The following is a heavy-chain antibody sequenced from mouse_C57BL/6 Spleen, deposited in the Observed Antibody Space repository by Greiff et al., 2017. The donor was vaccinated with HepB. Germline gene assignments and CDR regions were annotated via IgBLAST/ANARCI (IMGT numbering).Heavy chain of an antibody. CDR3: ARGLLDY. D-gene: IGHD2-10*01. CDR2: IRNKANGYTT. V-gene: IGHV7-3*01. Sequence: EVQLVESGGGLVQPGGSLSLSCAASGFTFTDYYMSWVRQPPGKALEWLGFIRNKANGYTTEYSASVKGRFTISRDNSQSMLYIQMNALRAEDSATYYCARGLLDYWGQGTTLTVSS. J-gene: IGHJ2*01. CDR1: GFTFTDYY.